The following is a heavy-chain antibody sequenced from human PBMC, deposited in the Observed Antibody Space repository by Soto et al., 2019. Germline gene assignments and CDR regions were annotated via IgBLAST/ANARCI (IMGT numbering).Heavy chain of an antibody. CDR1: GYTFTGYY. J-gene: IGHJ1*01. CDR3: ASKEYYYDSSGLRN. CDR2: INPKSGGT. D-gene: IGHD3-22*01. Sequence: ASVKVSCKASGYTFTGYYMHWVRQAPRQGLEWMGWINPKSGGTNYAQKFQGRVTMTRDTSISTVYMELSRLRSDDTAVYYCASKEYYYDSSGLRNWGQGTLVTVSS. V-gene: IGHV1-2*02.